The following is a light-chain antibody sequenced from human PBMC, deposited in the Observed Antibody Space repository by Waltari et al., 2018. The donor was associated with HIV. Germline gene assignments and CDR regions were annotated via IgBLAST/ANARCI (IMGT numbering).Light chain of an antibody. J-gene: IGLJ2*01. V-gene: IGLV1-47*01. CDR2: RNK. Sequence: QSVLTQPPSASGTPGQRVTISCSGSSSNIGSKYVYWYQQLPGTAPKLLIYRNKQRPSGVPDRCSGSKSGTSASLAISGLRSEDEADYYCAAWDDSLLFGGGTKLTVL. CDR3: AAWDDSLL. CDR1: SSNIGSKY.